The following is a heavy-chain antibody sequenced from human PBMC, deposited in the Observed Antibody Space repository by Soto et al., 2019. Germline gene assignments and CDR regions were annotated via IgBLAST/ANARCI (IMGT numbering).Heavy chain of an antibody. Sequence: EVQLVESGGGLVKPGGSLRLSCAASGFTFSNAWMSWVRQAPGKGLEWVGRIKSKTDGGTTDYAAPVKGRFTISRDDSKTTLYLQMNSLKTEYTAVYYCTTEAAGPYNWFDPWGQGTLVTVSS. CDR3: TTEAAGPYNWFDP. CDR2: IKSKTDGGTT. CDR1: GFTFSNAW. D-gene: IGHD6-13*01. V-gene: IGHV3-15*01. J-gene: IGHJ5*02.